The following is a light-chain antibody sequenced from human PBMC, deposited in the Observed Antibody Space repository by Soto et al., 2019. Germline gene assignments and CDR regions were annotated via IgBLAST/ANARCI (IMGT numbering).Light chain of an antibody. Sequence: QSVLTQPASVSGSPGQLITISCTGTSSDVGGYNYVSWYQQHPGKAPKLMIYDVSNRPSGVSNRFSGSKSGNTASLTISGLQAEDEADYYCSSYTSSSTLDVVFGGGTKLTVL. V-gene: IGLV2-14*01. J-gene: IGLJ2*01. CDR1: SSDVGGYNY. CDR3: SSYTSSSTLDVV. CDR2: DVS.